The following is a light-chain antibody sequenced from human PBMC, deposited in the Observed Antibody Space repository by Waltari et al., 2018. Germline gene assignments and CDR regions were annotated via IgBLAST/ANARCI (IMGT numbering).Light chain of an antibody. Sequence: DIVMTQSPDSLAVSLGERATINRKPSQSVLYCSNNKNYLTWYQQKPGKPPKLLIYWASTRESGVPDRFSGSASGTDFTLTISSLQAEDVAVYYCQQYYSAPYTFGQGTKLEIK. CDR1: QSVLYCSNNKNY. CDR3: QQYYSAPYT. CDR2: WAS. J-gene: IGKJ2*01. V-gene: IGKV4-1*01.